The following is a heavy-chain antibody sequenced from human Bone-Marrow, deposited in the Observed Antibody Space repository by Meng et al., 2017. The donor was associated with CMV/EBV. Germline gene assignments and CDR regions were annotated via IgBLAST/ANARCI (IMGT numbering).Heavy chain of an antibody. V-gene: IGHV3-9*01. CDR1: EFIFDDYA. CDR2: ISWNSGSI. J-gene: IGHJ5*02. Sequence: SLKISCAASEFIFDDYAMHWVRQAPGKGLEWVSGISWNSGSIDYADSVKGRFTISRDNAKNSLYLQMNSLRAEDTALYYCAKDISPLFGVGDNWFDPWGQGTLVTVSS. CDR3: AKDISPLFGVGDNWFDP. D-gene: IGHD3-3*01.